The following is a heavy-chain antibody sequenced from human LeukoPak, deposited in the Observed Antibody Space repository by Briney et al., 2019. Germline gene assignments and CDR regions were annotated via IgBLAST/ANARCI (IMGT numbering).Heavy chain of an antibody. CDR2: INHSGST. V-gene: IGHV4-34*01. CDR1: GGSFSGYY. J-gene: IGHJ4*02. CDR3: ARRNIAAAGGGDY. Sequence: SETLSLTCAVYGGSFSGYYWSWIRQPPGKGLEWIGEINHSGSTNYNPSLKSRVTISVDTSKNQFSLNLSSVTAADTAVYYCARRNIAAAGGGDYWGQGTLVTVSS. D-gene: IGHD6-13*01.